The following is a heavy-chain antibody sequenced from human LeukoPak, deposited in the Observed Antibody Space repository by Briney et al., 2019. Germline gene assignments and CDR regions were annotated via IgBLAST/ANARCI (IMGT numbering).Heavy chain of an antibody. CDR1: GFTFSSYA. V-gene: IGHV3-30-3*01. D-gene: IGHD5-24*01. J-gene: IGHJ2*01. Sequence: RSLRLSCAASGFTFSSYAMHWVRQAPGKGLEWVAVISYDGSNKYYADSVKGRFTISRDNSKNTLYLQMNSLRAEDTAVYYCARGGDGYTDWYFDLWGRGTLVTVSS. CDR2: ISYDGSNK. CDR3: ARGGDGYTDWYFDL.